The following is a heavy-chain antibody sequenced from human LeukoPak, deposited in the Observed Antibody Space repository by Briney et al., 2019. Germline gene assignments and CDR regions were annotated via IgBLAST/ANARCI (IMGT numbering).Heavy chain of an antibody. D-gene: IGHD3-10*01. V-gene: IGHV3-23*01. Sequence: SCKASGFTFSSHAMSWVRQAPGKGLEWVSSIGGSGKNTFYADAVKGRFTISRDDSKDTLYLQMNSLRAEDTAVYYCAKDLETINPTMDWGQGTLVTVSS. CDR1: GFTFSSHA. CDR2: IGGSGKNT. CDR3: AKDLETINPTMD. J-gene: IGHJ4*02.